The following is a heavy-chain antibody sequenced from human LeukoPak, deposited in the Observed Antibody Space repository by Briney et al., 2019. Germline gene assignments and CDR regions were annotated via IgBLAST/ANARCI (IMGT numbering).Heavy chain of an antibody. J-gene: IGHJ5*01. D-gene: IGHD3-22*01. CDR1: GGSISSGGYS. CDR2: IYYSGST. CDR3: ARKYYYDSSGFDC. V-gene: IGHV4-30-4*07. Sequence: SETLSLTCAVSGGSISSGGYSWSWIRQPPGKGLEWIGYIYYSGSTYYNPSLKSRVTISVDTSKNQFSLKLSSVTAADTAVYYCARKYYYDSSGFDCWGQGTLVTVSS.